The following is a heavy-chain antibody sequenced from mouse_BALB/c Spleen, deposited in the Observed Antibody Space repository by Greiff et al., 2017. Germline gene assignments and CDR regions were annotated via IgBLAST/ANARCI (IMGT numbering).Heavy chain of an antibody. CDR2: ISSGSSTI. CDR1: GFTFSSFG. CDR3: ARSTLYYGDSAWFAY. V-gene: IGHV5-17*02. Sequence: EVKLMESGGGLVQPGGSRKLSCAASGFTFSSFGMHWVRQAPEKGLEWVAYISSGSSTIYYADTVKGRFTISRDNPKNTLFLQMTSLRSEDTAMYYCARSTLYYGDSAWFAYWGQGTLVTVSA. J-gene: IGHJ3*01. D-gene: IGHD2-13*01.